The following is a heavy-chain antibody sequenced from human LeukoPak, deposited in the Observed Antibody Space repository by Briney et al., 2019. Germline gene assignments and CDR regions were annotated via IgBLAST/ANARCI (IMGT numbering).Heavy chain of an antibody. J-gene: IGHJ6*04. V-gene: IGHV3-11*04. CDR2: ISSSGSTV. CDR3: AELGITMIGGV. CDR1: GFTFSGYY. D-gene: IGHD3-10*02. Sequence: GGSLRLSCAASGFTFSGYYMTWIRQAPGKGLEWLSYISSSGSTVYYADSVKGRFTISRDNAKNSLYLQMNSLRAEDTAVYYCAELGITMIGGVWGKGTTVTISS.